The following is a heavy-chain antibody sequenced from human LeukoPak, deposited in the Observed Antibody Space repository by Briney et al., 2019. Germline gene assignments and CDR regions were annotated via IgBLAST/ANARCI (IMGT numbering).Heavy chain of an antibody. CDR2: INPNSGGT. D-gene: IGHD3-16*02. CDR3: ARGLRLGELSLGYGY. V-gene: IGHV1-2*06. CDR1: GYTLTDYY. J-gene: IGHJ4*02. Sequence: ASVKVSCKASGYTLTDYYMHWVRQAPGQGLEWMGRINPNSGGTNYAQKFQGRVTMTRDTSISTVYMELSRLRSDDTAVYYCARGLRLGELSLGYGYWGQGTLVTVSS.